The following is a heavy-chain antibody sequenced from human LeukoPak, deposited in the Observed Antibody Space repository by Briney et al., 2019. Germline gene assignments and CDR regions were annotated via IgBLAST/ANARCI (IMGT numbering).Heavy chain of an antibody. CDR1: GFTFSSYS. CDR3: ARDLYYDYVWGSYRRPFDY. CDR2: ISSSSSYI. Sequence: GGSLRLSCAASGFTFSSYSMNWVRQAPGKGLEWVSSISSSSSYIYYADSVKGRFTIYRDNAKNSLYLQMNSLRAEDTAVYYCARDLYYDYVWGSYRRPFDYWGQGTLVTVSS. J-gene: IGHJ4*02. D-gene: IGHD3-16*02. V-gene: IGHV3-21*01.